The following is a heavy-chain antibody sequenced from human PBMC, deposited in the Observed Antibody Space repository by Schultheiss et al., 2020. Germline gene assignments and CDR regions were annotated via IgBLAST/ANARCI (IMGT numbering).Heavy chain of an antibody. CDR1: GGSISSGGYY. J-gene: IGHJ5*02. Sequence: SETLSLTCTVSGGSISSGGYYWSWIRQHPGKGLEWIGEINHSGSTNYNPSLKSRVTISVDTSKNQFSLKLSSVTAADTAVYYCARDCIAAAGTWWFDPWGQGTLVTVSS. D-gene: IGHD6-13*01. CDR2: INHSGST. CDR3: ARDCIAAAGTWWFDP. V-gene: IGHV4-31*03.